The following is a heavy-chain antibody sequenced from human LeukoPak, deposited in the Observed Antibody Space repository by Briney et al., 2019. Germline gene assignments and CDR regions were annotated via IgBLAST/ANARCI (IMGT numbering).Heavy chain of an antibody. J-gene: IGHJ5*02. CDR1: GGSISSYF. D-gene: IGHD3-22*01. Sequence: SETLSLTCTVSGGSISSYFWSWIRQPPGKGLEWIGYIYYSGSTNYNPSLKSRLTISVDTSKSQFSLKLRSVTAADTAVYYCARDLGYYYDSSGYFWFDPWGQGTLVTVSS. CDR3: ARDLGYYYDSSGYFWFDP. CDR2: IYYSGST. V-gene: IGHV4-59*01.